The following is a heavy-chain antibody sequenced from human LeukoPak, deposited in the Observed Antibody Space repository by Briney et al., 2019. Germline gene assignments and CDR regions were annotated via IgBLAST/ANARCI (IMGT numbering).Heavy chain of an antibody. J-gene: IGHJ3*02. Sequence: GASVKVPCKASGYTFTVYYMHWVRQAPGQGLEWVGRINPNSGGTNYAQKFQGRVTMTRDTSISTAYMELSRLRSDDTAVYYCARPLTLGFEAFDIWGQGTTVTVSS. D-gene: IGHD3-9*01. V-gene: IGHV1-2*02. CDR1: GYTFTVYY. CDR2: INPNSGGT. CDR3: ARPLTLGFEAFDI.